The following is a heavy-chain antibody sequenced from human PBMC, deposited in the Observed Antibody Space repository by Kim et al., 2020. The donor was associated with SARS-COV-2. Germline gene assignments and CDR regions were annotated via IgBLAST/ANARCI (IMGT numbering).Heavy chain of an antibody. CDR1: GYSFTSYW. D-gene: IGHD6-19*01. J-gene: IGHJ2*01. CDR2: IDPSDSYT. Sequence: GESLKISCKGSGYSFTSYWISWVRQMPGKGLEWMGRIDPSDSYTNYSPSFQGHVTISADKSISTAYLQWSSLKASDTAMYYCARHSLAVAGTLDWYFDLWGRGTLVTVSS. V-gene: IGHV5-10-1*01. CDR3: ARHSLAVAGTLDWYFDL.